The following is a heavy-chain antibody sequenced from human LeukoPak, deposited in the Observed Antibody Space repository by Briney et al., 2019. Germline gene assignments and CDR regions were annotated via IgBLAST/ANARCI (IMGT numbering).Heavy chain of an antibody. V-gene: IGHV1-69*13. J-gene: IGHJ4*02. CDR1: GGTFISYA. CDR2: IIPIFGTA. Sequence: SVKVSCKASGGTFISYAISWVRQAPGQGLEWMGGIIPIFGTANYAQKFQGRVTITADESTSTAYMELSSLRSEDTAVYYCALTFGEFTPHYWGQGTLVTVSS. D-gene: IGHD3-10*01. CDR3: ALTFGEFTPHY.